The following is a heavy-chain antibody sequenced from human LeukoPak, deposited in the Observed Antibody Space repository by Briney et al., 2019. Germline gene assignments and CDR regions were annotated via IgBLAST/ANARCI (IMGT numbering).Heavy chain of an antibody. CDR1: GYTLTELS. D-gene: IGHD6-19*01. CDR2: FDPDDGET. J-gene: IGHJ4*02. Sequence: AASVKVSCKVSGYTLTELSMHWVRQAPGKGLEWMGGFDPDDGETIYAQKFQGRVTMTEDTSTDTAYMELSSLRSEDTAVYYCATGIAVAGTWDYWGQGTLVTVSS. CDR3: ATGIAVAGTWDY. V-gene: IGHV1-24*01.